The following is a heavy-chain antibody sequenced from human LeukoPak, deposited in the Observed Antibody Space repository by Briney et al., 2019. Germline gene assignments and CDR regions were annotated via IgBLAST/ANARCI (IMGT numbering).Heavy chain of an antibody. D-gene: IGHD4-11*01. V-gene: IGHV3-30*19. J-gene: IGHJ6*02. CDR2: TSYDENNK. Sequence: GRSLRLSCAASGFTFSSYAMHWVRQVPGKGLEWVAVTSYDENNKDYADSVKGRFTISRDNSKNALFLQMKSLTPEDTAVYHCARIVYSRQMTGDYYGMEVWGQGTTATVSS. CDR3: ARIVYSRQMTGDYYGMEV. CDR1: GFTFSSYA.